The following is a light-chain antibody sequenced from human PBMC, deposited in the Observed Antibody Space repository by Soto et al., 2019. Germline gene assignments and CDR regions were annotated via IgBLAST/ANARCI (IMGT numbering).Light chain of an antibody. V-gene: IGLV2-14*01. CDR2: DVS. CDR1: SSDVGGYNY. J-gene: IGLJ2*01. Sequence: QSALTQPASVSGSPGQSITISCTGTSSDVGGYNYVSWYQQHPGKAPKLMIYDVSNRPSGVSNRFSGSKSGNTASLTISGLQAEDEADYSCSSYTSSSTSDVVFGGGTKVTVL. CDR3: SSYTSSSTSDVV.